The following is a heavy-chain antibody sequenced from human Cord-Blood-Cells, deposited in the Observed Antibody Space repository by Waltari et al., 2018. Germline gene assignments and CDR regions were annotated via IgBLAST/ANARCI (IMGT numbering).Heavy chain of an antibody. V-gene: IGHV4-39*01. Sequence: QLQLQESGPGLVKPSEPLSLTCTVSGGSISSSSYYWGWIRQPPGKGLEWIGSIYYSGSTYYNPSLKSRVTISVDTSKNQFSLKLSSVTAADTAVYYCASTIAARPGGGFDPWGQGTLVTVSS. CDR1: GGSISSSSYY. CDR3: ASTIAARPGGGFDP. D-gene: IGHD6-6*01. J-gene: IGHJ5*02. CDR2: IYYSGST.